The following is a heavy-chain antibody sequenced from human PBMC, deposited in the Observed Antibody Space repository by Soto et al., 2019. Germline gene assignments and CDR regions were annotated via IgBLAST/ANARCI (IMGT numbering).Heavy chain of an antibody. CDR1: KVLFSSYA. Sequence: QMPLVESGGGVVQPGTSLRLSCVGSKVLFSSYAFHWVRQAPGKGLEWVAVISSRGNENYADSVKGRFTISRDNSKDTLYLQMNGLRSDYTAVYFCARDRSNRDAMDVWGQGTTVIVSS. V-gene: IGHV3-30-3*01. J-gene: IGHJ6*02. CDR3: ARDRSNRDAMDV. CDR2: ISSRGNE.